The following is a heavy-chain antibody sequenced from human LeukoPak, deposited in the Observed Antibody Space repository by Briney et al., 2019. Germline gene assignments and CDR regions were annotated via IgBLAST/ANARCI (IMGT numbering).Heavy chain of an antibody. CDR3: ARDFPYYDSSGYYYGGYFDY. CDR2: ISSSSSTI. Sequence: GGSLRLSCAASGFTFSSYSMNWVRQAPGKGLEWVSYISSSSSTIYYADSVKGRFTISRDNAKNSLYLQMNSLRAEDTAVYYCARDFPYYDSSGYYYGGYFDYWGQGTLVTVSS. D-gene: IGHD3-22*01. CDR1: GFTFSSYS. J-gene: IGHJ4*02. V-gene: IGHV3-48*01.